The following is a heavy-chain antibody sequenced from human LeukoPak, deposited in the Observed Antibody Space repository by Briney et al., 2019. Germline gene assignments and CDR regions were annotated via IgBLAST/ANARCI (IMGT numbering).Heavy chain of an antibody. CDR2: IYYSGST. Sequence: SETLSLTCTVSGGSISSSSYYWGWIRQPPGRGLEWIGSIYYSGSTYYNPSLKSRVTISVDTSKNQFSLKLSSVTAADTAVYYCARVAGAVAGGPYYYYMDVWGKGTTVTVSS. CDR3: ARVAGAVAGGPYYYYMDV. D-gene: IGHD6-19*01. J-gene: IGHJ6*03. V-gene: IGHV4-39*01. CDR1: GGSISSSSYY.